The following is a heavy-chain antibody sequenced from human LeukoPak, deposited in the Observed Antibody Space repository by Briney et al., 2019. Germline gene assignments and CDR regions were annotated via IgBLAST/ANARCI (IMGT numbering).Heavy chain of an antibody. D-gene: IGHD6-19*01. CDR2: IYDSGST. J-gene: IGHJ4*02. Sequence: SETLSLTCTVSGDSISSHYWSWIRQPPGKGLEWIGYIYDSGSTNYNPSLKSRVTISVDTSKNQFSLKLSSVTAADTAVYYCASSRTQRLVGGRFDYWGQGTLVTVSS. CDR3: ASSRTQRLVGGRFDY. CDR1: GDSISSHY. V-gene: IGHV4-59*11.